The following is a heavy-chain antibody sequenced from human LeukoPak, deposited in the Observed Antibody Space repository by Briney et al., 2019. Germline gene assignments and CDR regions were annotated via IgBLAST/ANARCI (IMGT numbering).Heavy chain of an antibody. CDR3: ARDGREYTSSSLGY. Sequence: GGSLRLSCAASGFTFSSYWMHWVRQAPGKGLVWVSRISSDGTSTTYADSVKGRFTISRDNAKNTLYLQMNSLRAEDTAVYYCARDGREYTSSSLGYWGQGTLVTVSS. J-gene: IGHJ4*02. CDR2: ISSDGTST. V-gene: IGHV3-74*01. D-gene: IGHD6-6*01. CDR1: GFTFSSYW.